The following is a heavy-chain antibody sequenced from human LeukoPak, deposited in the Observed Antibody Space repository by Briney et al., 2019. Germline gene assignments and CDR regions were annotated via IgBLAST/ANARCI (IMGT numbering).Heavy chain of an antibody. CDR1: AYTFTDYY. CDR2: INPNSGGT. V-gene: IGHV1-2*02. Sequence: GASVKVSCKASAYTFTDYYIHWVRQAPGQGLEWMGWINPNSGGTISAQKFQGRVTMTRDTSVSTSYMELGRLSSDDTATYYCARGGIQVWLPLDYWSQGTLVTVSS. D-gene: IGHD5-18*01. CDR3: ARGGIQVWLPLDY. J-gene: IGHJ4*02.